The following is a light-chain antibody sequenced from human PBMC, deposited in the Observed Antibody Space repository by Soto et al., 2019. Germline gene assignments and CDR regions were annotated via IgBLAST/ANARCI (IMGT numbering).Light chain of an antibody. CDR3: QSYDSSLSGSEV. CDR1: SSNIGAGHD. V-gene: IGLV1-40*01. J-gene: IGLJ1*01. Sequence: QSVLTQPPSVSGAPGQRVTISCTVSSSNIGAGHDVHWYQQLPGTAPKLLIYGNSNRPSGVPDRFSGSKSGTSASLAITGLQAEDEADYYCQSYDSSLSGSEVFGTGTKVTVL. CDR2: GNS.